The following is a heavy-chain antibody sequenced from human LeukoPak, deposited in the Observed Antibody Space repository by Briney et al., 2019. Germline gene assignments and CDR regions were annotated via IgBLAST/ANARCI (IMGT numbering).Heavy chain of an antibody. J-gene: IGHJ4*02. CDR1: GGSFSGYY. CDR2: INHSGST. Sequence: SETLSLTCAVYGGSFSGYYWSWIRQPPGKGLEWIGEINHSGSTYYNPSLKSRVTISVDRSKNQFSLKLSSVTAADTAVYYCAREIVGGGFDYWGQGTLVTVSS. CDR3: AREIVGGGFDY. D-gene: IGHD3-22*01. V-gene: IGHV4-34*01.